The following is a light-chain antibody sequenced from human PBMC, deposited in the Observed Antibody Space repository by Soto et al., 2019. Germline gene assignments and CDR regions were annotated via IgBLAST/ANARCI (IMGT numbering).Light chain of an antibody. Sequence: QSALTQPASVSGSPGQSITISCTVGSYNFVSWYQQHPGIAPKVLIYEVSKRPSGVSDRFSGSKSGNTASLTISGLQAEDEADYYCCSDAGRSTYVFGTGTKVTVL. CDR1: GSYNF. CDR2: EVS. J-gene: IGLJ1*01. CDR3: CSDAGRSTYV. V-gene: IGLV2-23*02.